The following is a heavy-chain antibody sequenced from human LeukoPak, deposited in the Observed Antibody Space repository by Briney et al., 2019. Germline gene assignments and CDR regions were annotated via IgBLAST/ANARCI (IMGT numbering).Heavy chain of an antibody. CDR3: ARRVTMVRGVYYFDY. V-gene: IGHV5-51*01. Sequence: GESLKISCKASGYTFTHQWIGWVRQKSGSGLEWMGIIYPRDSDTRYSPSFQAQVTISADKSISTAYLQWSSLKASETAMYYCARRVTMVRGVYYFDYWGQGTLVTVSS. J-gene: IGHJ4*02. D-gene: IGHD3-10*01. CDR1: GYTFTHQW. CDR2: IYPRDSDT.